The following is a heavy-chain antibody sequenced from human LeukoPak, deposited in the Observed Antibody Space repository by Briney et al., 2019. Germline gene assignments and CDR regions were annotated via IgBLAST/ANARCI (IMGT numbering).Heavy chain of an antibody. CDR2: IYHSGGT. V-gene: IGHV4-4*02. CDR3: ATLGFYYVFTSDC. D-gene: IGHD3-22*01. CDR1: GDSISSSNW. Sequence: KPSGTLSLTCAVSGDSISSSNWWTWVRQPPGKGLEWIGEIYHSGGTNYNPSLKSRVTISVDKSQNQFSLKLSSVTAADTAVYYCATLGFYYVFTSDCWGQGTLVTVSS. J-gene: IGHJ4*02.